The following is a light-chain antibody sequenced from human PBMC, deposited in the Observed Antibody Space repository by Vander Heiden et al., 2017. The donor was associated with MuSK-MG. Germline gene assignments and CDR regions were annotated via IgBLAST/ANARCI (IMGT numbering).Light chain of an antibody. V-gene: IGLV2-14*01. CDR2: DVS. CDR3: SSYTSSTTLV. CDR1: SSDIGSYDF. Sequence: QSALTQPASVSGSPGQLITISCTGTSSDIGSYDFVSWYQQRPGKAPKLIICDVSNRPSGVSDRFPGSKSGNEASLTISGLQDEDEADYFCSSYTSSTTLVFGGGTKLTVL. J-gene: IGLJ2*01.